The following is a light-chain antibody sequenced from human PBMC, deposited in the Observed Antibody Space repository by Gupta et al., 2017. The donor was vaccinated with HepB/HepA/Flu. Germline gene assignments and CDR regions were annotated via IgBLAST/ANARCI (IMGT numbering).Light chain of an antibody. Sequence: DIQMTQSPSSLSASVGDRVTITCRASQSISSYLNWYQQKPGKAPKLLIYAASSLQRGVPSRFSGTGCGTDFTLTISRRQPEDFAAYYCQQNDCTPMRSFGQGTKLEIK. V-gene: IGKV1-39*01. J-gene: IGKJ2*04. CDR3: QQNDCTPMRS. CDR1: QSISSY. CDR2: AAS.